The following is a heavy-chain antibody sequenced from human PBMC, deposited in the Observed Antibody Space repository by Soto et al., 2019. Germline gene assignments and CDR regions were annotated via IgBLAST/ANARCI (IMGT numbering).Heavy chain of an antibody. CDR1: GGSISSYY. D-gene: IGHD3-10*01. CDR3: ARYSNRSGYRAFDI. CDR2: IYYSGST. Sequence: PXXTLSLPFTVSGGSISSYYWRWILQPPGKGLEWIGYIYYSGSTNYNPSLKSRVTISVDTSKNQFSLKLSSVTHADTAVYYCARYSNRSGYRAFDIWGQGTMVTVSS. V-gene: IGHV4-59*01. J-gene: IGHJ3*02.